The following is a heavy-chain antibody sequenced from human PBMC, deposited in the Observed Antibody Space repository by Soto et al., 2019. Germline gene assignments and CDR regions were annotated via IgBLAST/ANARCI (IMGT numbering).Heavy chain of an antibody. CDR2: ISGGASDK. Sequence: EVQLVESGGRLVQPGGSLRLSCAASGFMFSAYWMSWVRQDPGKGLEWVATISGGASDKFYVDSVKGRFTISRDDSKNTLYLQMNSLRDEDTAVYYCVSEDWHRVDSWGQGALVTVSS. CDR1: GFMFSAYW. V-gene: IGHV3-7*01. CDR3: VSEDWHRVDS. D-gene: IGHD2-21*01. J-gene: IGHJ4*02.